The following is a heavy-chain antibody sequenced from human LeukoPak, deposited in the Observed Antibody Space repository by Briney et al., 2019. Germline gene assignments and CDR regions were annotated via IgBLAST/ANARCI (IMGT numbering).Heavy chain of an antibody. Sequence: GGSLRLSCAASGFTFSSYAMSWVRQAPGKGLEWVGRIKSKTDGGTTDYAAPVKGRFTISRDDSKNTLYLQMNSLKTEDTAVYYCTAHTRKLRYFDPDVDYWGQGTLVTVSS. D-gene: IGHD3-9*01. J-gene: IGHJ4*02. CDR3: TAHTRKLRYFDPDVDY. CDR1: GFTFSSYA. CDR2: IKSKTDGGTT. V-gene: IGHV3-15*01.